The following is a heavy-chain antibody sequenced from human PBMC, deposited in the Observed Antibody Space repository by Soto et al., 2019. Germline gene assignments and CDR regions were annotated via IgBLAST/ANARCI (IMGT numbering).Heavy chain of an antibody. CDR1: GGSFSGYY. CDR2: INHSGST. Sequence: PSETLSLTCAVYGGSFSGYYWSWIRQPPGKGLEWIGEINHSGSTNYNPSLKSRVTISVDTSKNQFSLKLSSVTAADTAVYYCASHLAGYSSSWGVLAYYYYYMAVWGKGTTVTVSS. D-gene: IGHD6-13*01. J-gene: IGHJ6*03. CDR3: ASHLAGYSSSWGVLAYYYYYMAV. V-gene: IGHV4-34*01.